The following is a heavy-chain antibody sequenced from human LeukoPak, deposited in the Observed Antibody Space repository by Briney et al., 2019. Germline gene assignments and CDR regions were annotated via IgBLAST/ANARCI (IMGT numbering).Heavy chain of an antibody. D-gene: IGHD3-16*01. J-gene: IGHJ5*02. CDR3: AIELRRDGDSVKRP. Sequence: SQTLSLTCAISGDSVSSNSAAWNWIRQSPSRGLEWLGRTYYRSKWYNDYAVSVKSRITINPDTSKNQFSLKLSSVTAADTAVYYCAIELRRDGDSVKRPWGQGTLVTVSS. V-gene: IGHV6-1*01. CDR2: TYYRSKWYN. CDR1: GDSVSSNSAA.